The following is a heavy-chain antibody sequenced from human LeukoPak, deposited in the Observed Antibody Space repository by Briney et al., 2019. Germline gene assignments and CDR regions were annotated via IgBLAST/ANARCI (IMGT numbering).Heavy chain of an antibody. CDR1: GFTFSSHS. D-gene: IGHD6-19*01. CDR3: AKGQWLVY. CDR2: ISGSGGST. Sequence: QAGGSLRLSCAASGFTFSSHSMNWVRQAPGKGLEWVSAISGSGGSTYYADSVKGRFTISRDNSKNTLYLQMNSLRAEDTAVYYCAKGQWLVYWGQGTLVTVSS. J-gene: IGHJ4*02. V-gene: IGHV3-23*01.